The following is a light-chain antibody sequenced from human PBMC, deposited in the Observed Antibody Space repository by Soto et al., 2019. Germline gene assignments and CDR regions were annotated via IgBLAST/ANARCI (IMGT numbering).Light chain of an antibody. CDR2: GAS. V-gene: IGKV3-15*01. J-gene: IGKJ3*01. CDR1: RSVYNN. Sequence: IVMTHSPATLSVSPGERATLSCSASRSVYNNLAWYQQKPGQAPTLLIYGASTRATGIPARFSGSGSGTEFTLTISSLQSEDFAVYYCQQYNNWPPVTFGPGTQVDI. CDR3: QQYNNWPPVT.